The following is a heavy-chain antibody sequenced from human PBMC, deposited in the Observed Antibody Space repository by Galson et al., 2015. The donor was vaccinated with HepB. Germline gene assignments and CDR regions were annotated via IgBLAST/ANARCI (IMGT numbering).Heavy chain of an antibody. J-gene: IGHJ6*02. CDR3: AKDPRVVDAYNYYYFYYGLGV. V-gene: IGHV3-30*18. CDR1: GFIFSSHG. D-gene: IGHD5-24*01. CDR2: ISYDGSNK. Sequence: SLRLSCAASGFIFSSHGMHWVRQAPGKGLEWVGVISYDGSNKYYADSVTGRFTISRDNSKNTLYLQLNSLRAEDTAVYYCAKDPRVVDAYNYYYFYYGLGVWGQGTTVTVSS.